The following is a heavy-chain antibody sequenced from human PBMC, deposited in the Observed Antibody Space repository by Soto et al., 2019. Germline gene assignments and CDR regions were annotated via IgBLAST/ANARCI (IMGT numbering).Heavy chain of an antibody. CDR2: VNPNSGNT. CDR3: ARGPTRRYCSGGSCYSRVAFDI. V-gene: IGHV1-8*01. Sequence: ASVKVSCKASGYTFTSYDINWVRQATGQGLEWMGWVNPNSGNTGYAQKFQGRVTMTRNTSISTAYMELSSLRSEDTAVYYCARGPTRRYCSGGSCYSRVAFDIWGQGTMVTVSS. CDR1: GYTFTSYD. D-gene: IGHD2-15*01. J-gene: IGHJ3*02.